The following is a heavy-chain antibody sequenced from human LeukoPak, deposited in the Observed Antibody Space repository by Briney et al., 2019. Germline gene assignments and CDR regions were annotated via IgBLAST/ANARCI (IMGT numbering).Heavy chain of an antibody. J-gene: IGHJ1*01. D-gene: IGHD2-2*02. V-gene: IGHV1-69*01. CDR2: IIPIFGTA. Sequence: SVKVSCKASGGTFSSYAISWVRQAPGQGLEWMGGIIPIFGTANYAQKFQGRVTITADESTSTAYMELSSLRFEDTAVYYCASRCGSTSCYTGFQHWGQGTLVTVSS. CDR1: GGTFSSYA. CDR3: ASRCGSTSCYTGFQH.